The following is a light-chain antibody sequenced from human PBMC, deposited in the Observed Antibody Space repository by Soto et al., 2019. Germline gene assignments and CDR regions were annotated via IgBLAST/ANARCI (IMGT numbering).Light chain of an antibody. J-gene: IGLJ2*01. CDR3: TSYTSSSTLV. V-gene: IGLV2-14*01. Sequence: QSVLTQPASVSGSPGQSITISCTGTSSDVGGYNYVSWYQQHPGKAPKLVIYEVSNRPSGVSNRFSGSKSGNTASLTISGLQAEDEADYYCTSYTSSSTLVIGGGTKLTVL. CDR2: EVS. CDR1: SSDVGGYNY.